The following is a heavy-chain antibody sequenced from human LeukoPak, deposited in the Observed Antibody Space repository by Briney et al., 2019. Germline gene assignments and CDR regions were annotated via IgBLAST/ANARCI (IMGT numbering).Heavy chain of an antibody. D-gene: IGHD2/OR15-2a*01. Sequence: GGSLRLSCAASGFTFSSYSMNWVRQAPGKGLEWVGRIKSKTDGGTSDYAAPVKGRFTISRDDSKNTLYLQMNSLKTEDTAVYYCTTDGFPPHFFDYWGQGTLVTVSS. V-gene: IGHV3-15*01. CDR1: GFTFSSYS. J-gene: IGHJ4*02. CDR2: IKSKTDGGTS. CDR3: TTDGFPPHFFDY.